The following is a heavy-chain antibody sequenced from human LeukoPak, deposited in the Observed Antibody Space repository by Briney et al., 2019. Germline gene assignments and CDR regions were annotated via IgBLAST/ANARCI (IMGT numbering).Heavy chain of an antibody. D-gene: IGHD5-24*01. CDR1: GFTFSSYA. V-gene: IGHV3-30-3*01. CDR3: ARDLGYNLLGFYYYGMDV. Sequence: GRSLRLYCAASGFTFSSYAMHWVRQAPGKGLEWVAIISYDGSNKYYADSVKGRFTISRDNSKNTLYLQMNSLRAEDTAVYYCARDLGYNLLGFYYYGMDVWGQGTTVTVSS. J-gene: IGHJ6*02. CDR2: ISYDGSNK.